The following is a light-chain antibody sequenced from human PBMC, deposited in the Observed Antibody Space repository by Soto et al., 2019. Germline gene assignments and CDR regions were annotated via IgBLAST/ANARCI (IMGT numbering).Light chain of an antibody. CDR1: QSVSSSY. CDR2: GAS. Sequence: EIVLTQSPGTLSLSPGERATLSCRANQSVSSSYLAWYQQKPGQAPRLLIYGASSRATGIPDRFSGSGSGTDFTLTISRLEPEDFAVYYCQQYGSSPPWTFGQGTKVDI. J-gene: IGKJ1*01. CDR3: QQYGSSPPWT. V-gene: IGKV3-20*01.